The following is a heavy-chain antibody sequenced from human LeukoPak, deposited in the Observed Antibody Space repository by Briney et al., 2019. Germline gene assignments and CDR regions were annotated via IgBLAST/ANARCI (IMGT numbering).Heavy chain of an antibody. CDR2: ISWNSGSI. V-gene: IGHV3-9*01. D-gene: IGHD3-16*01. CDR1: GFTFDDYA. J-gene: IGHJ4*02. Sequence: PGRSLRHSCAASGFTFDDYAMHWVRQAPGKGLEWVSGISWNSGSIGYADSVKGRFTISRDNAKNSLYLQMNSLRAEDTALYYCAKDLVLGGTTGFDYWGQGTLVTVFS. CDR3: AKDLVLGGTTGFDY.